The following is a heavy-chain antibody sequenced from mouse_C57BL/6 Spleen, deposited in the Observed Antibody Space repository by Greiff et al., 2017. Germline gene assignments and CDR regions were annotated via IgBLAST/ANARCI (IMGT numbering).Heavy chain of an antibody. J-gene: IGHJ2*01. CDR3: ASYDYDYFDD. CDR2: INPSTGGT. CDR1: GYSFTGYY. V-gene: IGHV1-42*01. Sequence: EVQLVESGPELVKPGASVKISCKASGYSFTGYYMNWVKQSPEKSLEWIGEINPSTGGTTYNQKFKAKATLTVDKSSSTAYMQLKSLTSEDSAVYYCASYDYDYFDDWGQGTTLTVSS. D-gene: IGHD2-4*01.